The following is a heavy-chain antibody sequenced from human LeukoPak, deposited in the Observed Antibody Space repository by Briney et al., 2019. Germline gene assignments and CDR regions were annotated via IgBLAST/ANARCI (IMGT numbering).Heavy chain of an antibody. D-gene: IGHD6-19*01. Sequence: GASVTVSCKASGYTFSSYGISWVRQAPGQGLEWIGWISAYNGNTYYAQNLQGRVTMTTDTSTSTAYMELRSLRSDDTAVYYCARDLKRGFNSGRYSWGTGSSNDYWSQGTLVTVSS. V-gene: IGHV1-18*01. CDR2: ISAYNGNT. CDR1: GYTFSSYG. J-gene: IGHJ4*02. CDR3: ARDLKRGFNSGRYSWGTGSSNDY.